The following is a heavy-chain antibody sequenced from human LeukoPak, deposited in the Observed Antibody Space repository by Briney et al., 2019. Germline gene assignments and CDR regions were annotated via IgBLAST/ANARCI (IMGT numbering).Heavy chain of an antibody. CDR3: ARVGRDGYNWTFDY. D-gene: IGHD5-24*01. J-gene: IGHJ4*02. CDR1: GGSFSGYY. CDR2: INHSGST. Sequence: SETLSLTCAVYGGSFSGYYWSWIRQPPGKGLEWIGEINHSGSTNYNPSLKSRVTISVDTSKNQFSLKLSSVTAADTAVYHCARVGRDGYNWTFDYWGQGTLVTVSS. V-gene: IGHV4-34*01.